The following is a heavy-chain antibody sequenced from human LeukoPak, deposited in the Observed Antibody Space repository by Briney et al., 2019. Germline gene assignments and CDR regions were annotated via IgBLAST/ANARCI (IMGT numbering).Heavy chain of an antibody. CDR2: IIPTFGTA. D-gene: IGHD6-13*01. Sequence: SMKVSCKASGGTFSSYAISWVRQAPGQGLEWMGGIIPTFGTANYAQKFQGRVTITADKSTSTAYMELSSLRSEDTAVYYCARGPYSSSWSNFDYWGQGTLVTVSS. V-gene: IGHV1-69*06. CDR1: GGTFSSYA. J-gene: IGHJ4*02. CDR3: ARGPYSSSWSNFDY.